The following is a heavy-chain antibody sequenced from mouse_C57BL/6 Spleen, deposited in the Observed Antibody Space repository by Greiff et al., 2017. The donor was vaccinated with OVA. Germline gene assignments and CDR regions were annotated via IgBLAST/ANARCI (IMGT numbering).Heavy chain of an antibody. D-gene: IGHD1-1*01. J-gene: IGHJ2*01. Sequence: QVTLKESGPGILQPSQTLSLTCSFSGFSLSTFGMGVGWIRQPSGKGLEWLAHIWWDDDKYYNPALKSRLTISKDTSKNQVFLKIANVDTADTATYYCARNYYGSSSYYFDYWGQGTTLTVSS. CDR1: GFSLSTFGMG. CDR3: ARNYYGSSSYYFDY. CDR2: IWWDDDK. V-gene: IGHV8-8*01.